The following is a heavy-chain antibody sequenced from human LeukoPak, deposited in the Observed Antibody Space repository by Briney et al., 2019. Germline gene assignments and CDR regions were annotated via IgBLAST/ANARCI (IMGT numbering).Heavy chain of an antibody. Sequence: GGSLRLSCAASGFRFTDYGMHWVRQAPGKGLEWVAFIRYDESDKYYADSVKGRFTISRDNSKNTLTLQMNSLKTEDTSIYFCAKGAWAADGPMGNNFASWGQGTLVTVSS. CDR1: GFRFTDYG. CDR2: IRYDESDK. J-gene: IGHJ4*02. D-gene: IGHD6-13*01. V-gene: IGHV3-30*02. CDR3: AKGAWAADGPMGNNFAS.